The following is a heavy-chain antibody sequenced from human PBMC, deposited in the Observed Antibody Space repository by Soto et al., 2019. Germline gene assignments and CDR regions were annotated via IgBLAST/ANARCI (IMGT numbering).Heavy chain of an antibody. CDR1: GDSISPYY. V-gene: IGHV4-59*01. J-gene: IGHJ4*02. Sequence: SETLSLTCTVSGDSISPYYWSWIRQPPGKGLEWIGYIYYSGSTNYNPSLKSRVTISVDTSKNQFSLKLSSVTAADTAVYYCARERLPNYYDSSGYSGLYDYWGQGTLVTVSS. D-gene: IGHD3-22*01. CDR2: IYYSGST. CDR3: ARERLPNYYDSSGYSGLYDY.